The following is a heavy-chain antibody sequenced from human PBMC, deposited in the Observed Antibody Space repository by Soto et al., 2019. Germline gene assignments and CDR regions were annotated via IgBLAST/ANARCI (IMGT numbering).Heavy chain of an antibody. D-gene: IGHD1-26*01. CDR2: ISSSSSYI. J-gene: IGHJ6*02. CDR1: GFTFSSYS. CDR3: ARDSGSSPPYYYYGMDV. V-gene: IGHV3-21*01. Sequence: GGSLRLSCAASGFTFSSYSMNWVRQAPGKGLEWVSSISSSSSYIYYADSVKGRFTISRDNAKNSLYLQMNSLRAEDTAVYYCARDSGSSPPYYYYGMDVWGQGTTVTVSS.